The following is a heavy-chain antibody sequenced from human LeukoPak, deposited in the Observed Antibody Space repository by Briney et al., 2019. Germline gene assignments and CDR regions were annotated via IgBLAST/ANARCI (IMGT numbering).Heavy chain of an antibody. D-gene: IGHD6-13*01. CDR1: GFTFSSYE. CDR2: IYSGGST. V-gene: IGHV3-53*01. J-gene: IGHJ3*02. Sequence: GSLRLSCAASGFTFSSYEMNWVRQAPGKGLEWVSVIYSGGSTYYADSVKGRFTISRDNSKNTLYLQMNSLRAEDTAVYYCARDHGYSSSWSDAFDIWGQGTMVTVSS. CDR3: ARDHGYSSSWSDAFDI.